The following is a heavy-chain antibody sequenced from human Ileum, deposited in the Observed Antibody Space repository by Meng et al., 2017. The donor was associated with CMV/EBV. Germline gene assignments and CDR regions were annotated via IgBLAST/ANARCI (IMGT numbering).Heavy chain of an antibody. CDR3: ARDGATYYDFWSGWGYVDY. D-gene: IGHD3-3*01. V-gene: IGHV1-69*05. J-gene: IGHJ4*02. CDR2: IIPIFGTA. Sequence: SSYAISWVGQAPGQGLEWMGGIIPIFGTAKYAQKFQGRVTITTDESTSTAYMELSSLRSEDTAVYYCARDGATYYDFWSGWGYVDYWGQGTLVTVSS. CDR1: SSYA.